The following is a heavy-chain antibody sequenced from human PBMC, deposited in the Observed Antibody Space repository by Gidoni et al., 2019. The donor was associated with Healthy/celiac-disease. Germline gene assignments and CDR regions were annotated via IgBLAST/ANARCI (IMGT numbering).Heavy chain of an antibody. D-gene: IGHD6-19*01. CDR1: AYTFTSYG. Sequence: QVQLVQSGAEVQKPGASVKVSCKASAYTFTSYGISLVRQAPGQGLEWMGWISAYNGNTNYAQKLQVGVTMTTDTSTSTAYMELRSLRSDDTAVYYCARAGSGWPHLVSDDYWGQGTLVTVSS. J-gene: IGHJ4*02. CDR3: ARAGSGWPHLVSDDY. CDR2: ISAYNGNT. V-gene: IGHV1-18*01.